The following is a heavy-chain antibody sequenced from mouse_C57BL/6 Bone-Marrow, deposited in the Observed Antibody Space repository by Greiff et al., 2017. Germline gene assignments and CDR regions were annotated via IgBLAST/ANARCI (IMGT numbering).Heavy chain of an antibody. Sequence: EVKLVESGGGLVQPGGSLKLSCAASGFTFSDYGMAWVRQAPRKGPEWVAFISNLAYSIYYADTVTGRFTISRENAKNTLYLEMSSLRSEDTAMYYCARPLLRSPYAMDYWGQGTSVTVSS. CDR1: GFTFSDYG. D-gene: IGHD1-1*01. CDR2: ISNLAYSI. CDR3: ARPLLRSPYAMDY. J-gene: IGHJ4*01. V-gene: IGHV5-15*04.